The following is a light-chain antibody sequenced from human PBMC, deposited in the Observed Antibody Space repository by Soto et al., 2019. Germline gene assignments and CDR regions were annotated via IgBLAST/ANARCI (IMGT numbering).Light chain of an antibody. CDR3: QQYSDSAWT. J-gene: IGKJ1*01. CDR2: GTS. V-gene: IGKV3-20*01. CDR1: QSVSSSY. Sequence: EIVLTQSPGTLSLSPGERATLSCRVSQSVSSSYLAWYQQKPGQAPRLLIFGTSHRATDIPDRFSGSGSESDFTLTITRLEPEDFAVYYCQQYSDSAWTFGQGTRVEIK.